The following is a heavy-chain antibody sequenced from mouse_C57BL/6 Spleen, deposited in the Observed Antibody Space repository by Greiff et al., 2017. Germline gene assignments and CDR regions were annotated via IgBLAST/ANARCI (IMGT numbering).Heavy chain of an antibody. CDR1: GFSLTSYG. CDR3: ARNAGSSYVSFYFDY. V-gene: IGHV2-2*01. J-gene: IGHJ2*01. Sequence: VQLQQSGPGLVQPSQSLSITCTVSGFSLTSYGVHWVRQSPGKGLEWLGVIWSGGSTDYNAAFISRLSISKDNSKSQVFFKMNSLQADHTAIYYCARNAGSSYVSFYFDYWGQGTTLTVSS. D-gene: IGHD1-1*01. CDR2: IWSGGST.